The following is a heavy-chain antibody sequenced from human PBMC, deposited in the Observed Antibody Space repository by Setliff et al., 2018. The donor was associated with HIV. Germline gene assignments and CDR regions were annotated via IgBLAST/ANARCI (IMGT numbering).Heavy chain of an antibody. CDR3: AKAHFES. J-gene: IGHJ4*02. CDR2: IWYDGSEK. CDR1: GFTFSSYG. Sequence: GGSLRLSCAASGFTFSSYGMHWVRQAPGKGLEWVAVIWYDGSEKYYADSVKGRFTISRDNSKNTLYLQMNSLRAEDTAVYYCAKAHFESWGQGTLVTVSS. V-gene: IGHV3-33*06.